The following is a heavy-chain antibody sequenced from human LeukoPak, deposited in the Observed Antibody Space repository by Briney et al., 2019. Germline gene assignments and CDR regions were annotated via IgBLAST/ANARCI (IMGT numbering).Heavy chain of an antibody. CDR3: AKWGDYDVLTGYYDPDY. D-gene: IGHD3-9*01. V-gene: IGHV3-23*01. Sequence: GASLRLSCAASGFTFSNYAMSWGRQAPGKGLERVSAITGSGGGTYYADSLKGRFTISRDNSKNKMYLQMNSLRAEDTAVYYCAKWGDYDVLTGYYDPDYWGQGTLVTVSS. J-gene: IGHJ4*02. CDR1: GFTFSNYA. CDR2: ITGSGGGT.